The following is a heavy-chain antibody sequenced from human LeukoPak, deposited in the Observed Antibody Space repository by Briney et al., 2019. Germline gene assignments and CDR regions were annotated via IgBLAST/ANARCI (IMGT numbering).Heavy chain of an antibody. CDR1: GYTFTTYA. J-gene: IGHJ3*02. Sequence: ASVKVSCKASGYTFTTYAMNWVRQAPGQGLEWMGWINTNAGNPTYAQGFTGRFVFSLDTSVSTAYLQISSLKAEDTAVYYCAREGSSWYRDAFDIWGQGTMVTVSS. CDR2: INTNAGNP. V-gene: IGHV7-4-1*02. CDR3: AREGSSWYRDAFDI. D-gene: IGHD6-13*01.